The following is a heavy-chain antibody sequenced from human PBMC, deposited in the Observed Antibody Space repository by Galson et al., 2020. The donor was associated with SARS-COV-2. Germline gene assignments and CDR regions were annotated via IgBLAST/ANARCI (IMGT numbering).Heavy chain of an antibody. Sequence: GGSLRLSCAASGFTFSSYGMHWVRQAPGKGLEWVAVISYDGSNTYYADSVKGRFTISRDNSKNTLYLQMNSLRAEDTAVYYCAKDGVEEYQLLFYYYYYYMDVWGKGTTVTVSS. J-gene: IGHJ6*03. CDR1: GFTFSSYG. V-gene: IGHV3-30*18. CDR2: ISYDGSNT. D-gene: IGHD2-2*01. CDR3: AKDGVEEYQLLFYYYYYYMDV.